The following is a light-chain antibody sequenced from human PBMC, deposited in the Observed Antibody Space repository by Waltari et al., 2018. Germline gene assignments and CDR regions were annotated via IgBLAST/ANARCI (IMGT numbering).Light chain of an antibody. J-gene: IGKJ4*01. Sequence: EVVMTQSPATLSVSPGERATLSCRASQTVRSNLAWYQHKPGQSPRHLMYGESTRATGIPARFSGGGSETEFTLTISSLQSEDFAVYYCQQYNNWPLTFGGGTKVEI. CDR2: GES. CDR3: QQYNNWPLT. CDR1: QTVRSN. V-gene: IGKV3-15*01.